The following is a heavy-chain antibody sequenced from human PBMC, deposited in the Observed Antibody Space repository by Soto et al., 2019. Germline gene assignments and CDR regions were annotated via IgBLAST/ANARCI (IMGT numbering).Heavy chain of an antibody. CDR3: ARDDGGSGWSNDY. Sequence: EVQLVESGGGLVKPGGSLRLSCAASGFTFSSYSMNWVRQAPGKGLEWVSSISSSSSYIYYADSVKGRFTISIDNAKNTLYRQMNNLRAEDTAVYYCARDDGGSGWSNDYWGQGTLVTVSS. CDR2: ISSSSSYI. J-gene: IGHJ4*02. V-gene: IGHV3-21*01. D-gene: IGHD6-19*01. CDR1: GFTFSSYS.